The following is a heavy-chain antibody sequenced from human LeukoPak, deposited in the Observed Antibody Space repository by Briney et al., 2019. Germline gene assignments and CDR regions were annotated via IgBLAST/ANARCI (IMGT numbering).Heavy chain of an antibody. V-gene: IGHV3-73*01. J-gene: IGHJ4*02. D-gene: IGHD2-2*02. Sequence: PGGSLRLSCAASGFTFSASPMHWVRQASGKGLEWVGRITGTHATAYSATVKGRFTISRDDSKYTTYLQMNSLETEDTAVYYCTREGCGATSCYTNDYWGQGALVIVSS. CDR2: ITGTHAT. CDR3: TREGCGATSCYTNDY. CDR1: GFTFSASP.